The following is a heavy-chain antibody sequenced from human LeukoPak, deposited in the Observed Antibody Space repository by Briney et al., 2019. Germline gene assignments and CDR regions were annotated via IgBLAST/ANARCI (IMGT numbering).Heavy chain of an antibody. CDR1: GGTFSSYA. CDR3: ARAPREVVVAATFWFDP. D-gene: IGHD2-15*01. V-gene: IGHV1-69*04. J-gene: IGHJ5*02. Sequence: SVKVSCKASGGTFSSYAISWVRQAPGQGLEWMGRIIPILGIANYAQKFQGRVTITADKSTSTAYMELSSLRSEDTAVYYCARAPREVVVAATFWFDPWGQGPLVTVSS. CDR2: IIPILGIA.